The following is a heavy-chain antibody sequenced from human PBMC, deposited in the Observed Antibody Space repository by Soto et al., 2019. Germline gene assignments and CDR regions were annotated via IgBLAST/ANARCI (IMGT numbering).Heavy chain of an antibody. CDR3: AGYGEKWMHSYVY. V-gene: IGHV3-21*01. CDR2: ISDNGKYI. Sequence: GGSLRLSCAASGFTFRLYSLNWVRQAPGKGLEWVSSISDNGKYIYYADSVKGRFTISRDNAKNSLYLRMNSLRAEGTAAYYCAGYGEKWMHSYVYGDHGALVTASS. J-gene: IGHJ4*01. CDR1: GFTFRLYS. D-gene: IGHD5-12*01.